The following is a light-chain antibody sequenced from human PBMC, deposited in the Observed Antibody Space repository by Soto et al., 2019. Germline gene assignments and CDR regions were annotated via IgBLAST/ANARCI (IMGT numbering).Light chain of an antibody. CDR3: QQSYSTLWT. V-gene: IGKV1-5*01. CDR2: GAS. J-gene: IGKJ1*01. Sequence: DIPITQSASSLSASVVYRVTITCRASQSISSWLAWYQQKTGKAPKLLIHGASSLESGVPSRFSGSGSGTEFTLTISSLQPEDFATYYCQQSYSTLWTFGQGTRWIS. CDR1: QSISSW.